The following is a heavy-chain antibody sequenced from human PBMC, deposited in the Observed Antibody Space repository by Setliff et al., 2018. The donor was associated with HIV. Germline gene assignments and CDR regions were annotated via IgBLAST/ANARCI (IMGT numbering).Heavy chain of an antibody. CDR1: GYTFTSYY. CDR2: INPSGGST. CDR3: ARGGPLITMVRGVLRWFDP. J-gene: IGHJ5*02. Sequence: ASVKVSCQASGYTFTSYYMHWVRQAPGQGLEWMGIINPSGGSTSYAQKFQGRVTMTRDTSTSTVYMELSSLRSEDTAVYYCARGGPLITMVRGVLRWFDPWGQGTLVTVSS. V-gene: IGHV1-46*01. D-gene: IGHD3-10*01.